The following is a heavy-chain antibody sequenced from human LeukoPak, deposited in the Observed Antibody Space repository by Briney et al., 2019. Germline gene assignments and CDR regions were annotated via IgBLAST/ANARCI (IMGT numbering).Heavy chain of an antibody. CDR1: GYTFTSYD. V-gene: IGHV1-8*01. Sequence: ASVKVSCKASGYTFTSYDINWVRRATGQGLEWMGWMNPNSGNTGYAQKFQGRVTMTRNTSISTAYMELSSLGSEDTAVYYCARGPWVVAAYYYYYYMDVWGKGTTVTVSS. CDR3: ARGPWVVAAYYYYYYMDV. CDR2: MNPNSGNT. D-gene: IGHD2-15*01. J-gene: IGHJ6*03.